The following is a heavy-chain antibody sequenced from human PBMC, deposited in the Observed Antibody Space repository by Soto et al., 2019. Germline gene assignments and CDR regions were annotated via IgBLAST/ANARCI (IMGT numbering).Heavy chain of an antibody. Sequence: LGESLKISCKGSGYSFTSYWIGWVRQMPGKGLEWMGIIYPGDSDTRYSPSFQGQVTISADKSISTAYLQWSSLKASDTAVYYCARRSRDYYGSGSPIDYWGQGTLVTVSS. V-gene: IGHV5-51*01. D-gene: IGHD3-10*01. CDR2: IYPGDSDT. CDR3: ARRSRDYYGSGSPIDY. J-gene: IGHJ4*02. CDR1: GYSFTSYW.